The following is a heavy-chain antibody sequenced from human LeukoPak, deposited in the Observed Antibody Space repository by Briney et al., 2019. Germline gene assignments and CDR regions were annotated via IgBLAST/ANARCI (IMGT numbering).Heavy chain of an antibody. CDR2: INHSGSA. V-gene: IGHV4-34*01. J-gene: IGHJ4*02. CDR3: ARARRDSGYYKVDY. D-gene: IGHD3-3*01. Sequence: SETLSLTCAVYGGSFSGYYWSWIRQPPGKGLEWIGEINHSGSANYNPSLKSRVTLSIDKSKNQFSLDLSSVTAADTAVYYCARARRDSGYYKVDYWGQGTLVTVSS. CDR1: GGSFSGYY.